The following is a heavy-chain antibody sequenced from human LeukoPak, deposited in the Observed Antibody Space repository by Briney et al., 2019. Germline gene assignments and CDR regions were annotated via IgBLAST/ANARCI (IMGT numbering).Heavy chain of an antibody. D-gene: IGHD6-19*01. J-gene: IGHJ4*02. CDR2: ISAGGDNT. CDR1: GFTFSSYA. CDR3: AKKRTPMAGTNYFDY. V-gene: IGHV3-23*01. Sequence: PGGSLRLSCAASGFTFSSYAMSWVRQAPGKGLEWVSAISAGGDNTYYAESVKGRFTISRDNSKNTVYLQMTSVTAEDTARYYCAKKRTPMAGTNYFDYWGQGILVTVSS.